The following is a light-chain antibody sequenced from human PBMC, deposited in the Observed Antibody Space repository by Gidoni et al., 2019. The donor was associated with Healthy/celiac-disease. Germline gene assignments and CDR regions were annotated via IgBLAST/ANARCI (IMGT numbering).Light chain of an antibody. V-gene: IGKV3-11*01. CDR1: QSVSSY. Sequence: EIVLTQSPAPLSLTPGERATLACRASQSVSSYLAWYQQKPGQAPRLLIYDASNRATGIPARFSGSGSGTDFTLTISSLEPEDFSVYYCQQRSNGYTFGQGTKLEIK. CDR3: QQRSNGYT. J-gene: IGKJ2*01. CDR2: DAS.